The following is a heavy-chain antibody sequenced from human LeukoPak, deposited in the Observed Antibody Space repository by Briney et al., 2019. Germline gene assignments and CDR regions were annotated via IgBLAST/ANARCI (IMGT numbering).Heavy chain of an antibody. J-gene: IGHJ6*02. D-gene: IGHD6-13*01. V-gene: IGHV3-30*18. CDR3: AKDAAAGSHYYYYYGMDV. Sequence: GGSLRLSCAASGFTFSSYGMHWVRQAPGKGLEWVAVISYDGTNKYYADSVKGRFTISRDNSKNTLYLQMNSLRAKDTAVYSCAKDAAAGSHYYYYYGMDVWGQGTTVTVSS. CDR1: GFTFSSYG. CDR2: ISYDGTNK.